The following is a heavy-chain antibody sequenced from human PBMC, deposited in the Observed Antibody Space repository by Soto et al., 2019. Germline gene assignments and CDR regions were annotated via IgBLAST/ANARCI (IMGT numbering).Heavy chain of an antibody. J-gene: IGHJ4*02. CDR1: GFTFSSYS. Sequence: GGSLRLSCAASGFTFSSYSMNWVRQAPGKGLEWVSYISSGSSTIYYADSVKGRFTISRDNAKNSLYLQMNSLRAEDTAVYYCARGPYNSLPPDYWGQGTLVNVS. CDR2: ISSGSSTI. D-gene: IGHD1-20*01. V-gene: IGHV3-48*01. CDR3: ARGPYNSLPPDY.